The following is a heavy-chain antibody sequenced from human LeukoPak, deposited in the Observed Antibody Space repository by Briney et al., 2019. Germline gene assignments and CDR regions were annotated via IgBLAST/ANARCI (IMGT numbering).Heavy chain of an antibody. Sequence: SETLSLTCTVSGGSISSYYWSWIRQPPGKGLEWIGYIYYSGSTNYSPSLKSRLTISVDTSKNQFSLKLSSVTAADAAVYYCARTYGSSGLGYFDLWGRGTLVTVSS. CDR2: IYYSGST. CDR1: GGSISSYY. J-gene: IGHJ2*01. D-gene: IGHD6-13*01. V-gene: IGHV4-59*01. CDR3: ARTYGSSGLGYFDL.